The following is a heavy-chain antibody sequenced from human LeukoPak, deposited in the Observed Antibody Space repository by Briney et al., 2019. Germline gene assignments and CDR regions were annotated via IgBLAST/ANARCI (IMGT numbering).Heavy chain of an antibody. CDR1: GGSFSGYY. CDR2: INHSGST. Sequence: SETLSLTCAVYGGSFSGYYWSWIRQPPGKGLEWIGEINHSGSTNYNPPLKSRVTISVDTSKNQFSLKLSSVTAADTAVYYCARGGIAARGYFDYWGQGTLVTVSS. V-gene: IGHV4-34*01. CDR3: ARGGIAARGYFDY. D-gene: IGHD6-6*01. J-gene: IGHJ4*02.